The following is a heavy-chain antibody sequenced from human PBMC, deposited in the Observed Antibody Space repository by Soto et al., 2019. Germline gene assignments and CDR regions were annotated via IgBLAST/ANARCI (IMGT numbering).Heavy chain of an antibody. Sequence: QVQLQESGPGLVKSSETLSLTCSVSGCSIRSERYYWSCTRQHTGKGLEWIGYIYYSGNIYYNPSLKCRVTISRDPSKNQFSRKVSSVTAAATDGYYWARSLQYDSTGSSDHWWQGTLVSVSS. D-gene: IGHD3-22*01. CDR1: GCSIRSERYY. J-gene: IGHJ4*02. V-gene: IGHV4-31*03. CDR3: ARSLQYDSTGSSDH. CDR2: IYYSGNI.